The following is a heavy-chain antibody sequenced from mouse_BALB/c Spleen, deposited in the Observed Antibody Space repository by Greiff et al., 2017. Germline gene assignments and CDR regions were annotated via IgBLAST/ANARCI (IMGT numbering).Heavy chain of an antibody. CDR2: IDPSDSYT. J-gene: IGHJ3*01. CDR3: ARWRTLAY. V-gene: IGHV1-69*02. Sequence: QVQLQQSGAELVKPGASVKLSCKASGYTFTSYWMHWVKQRPGQGLEWIGEIDPSDSYTNYNQKFKGKATLTVDKSSSTAYMQLSSLTSEDSAVYYCARWRTLAYWGQGTLVTVSA. CDR1: GYTFTSYW.